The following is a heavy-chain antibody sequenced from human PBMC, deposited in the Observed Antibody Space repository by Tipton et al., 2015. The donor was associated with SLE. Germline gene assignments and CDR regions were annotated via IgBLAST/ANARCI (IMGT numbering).Heavy chain of an antibody. D-gene: IGHD3-10*01. Sequence: SLRLSCAVSGFTFSNYSMNWVRQAPGKGLEWVSSISSSSYYIYYADSVKGRFTISRDNAKKSLYLQMNSLRVEDTAVYYCVRGGFGSGLDCWGQGTLVTVSP. CDR2: ISSSSYYI. CDR3: VRGGFGSGLDC. CDR1: GFTFSNYS. J-gene: IGHJ4*02. V-gene: IGHV3-21*01.